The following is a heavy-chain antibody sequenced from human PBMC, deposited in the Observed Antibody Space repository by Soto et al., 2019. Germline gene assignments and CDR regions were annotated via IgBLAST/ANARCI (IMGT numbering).Heavy chain of an antibody. V-gene: IGHV4-38-2*02. CDR1: GYSIISGYY. CDR3: ARNNGGDFSFDS. Sequence: PSETLSLTCTVSGYSIISGYYWACIRQPPGKGLEWFGSIYHSGSTYYNPSLKSRVTISVDTSKKQFSLKLTSVTAADTAVYYCARNNGGDFSFDSWGQGTLVTVYS. J-gene: IGHJ4*02. D-gene: IGHD2-21*02. CDR2: IYHSGST.